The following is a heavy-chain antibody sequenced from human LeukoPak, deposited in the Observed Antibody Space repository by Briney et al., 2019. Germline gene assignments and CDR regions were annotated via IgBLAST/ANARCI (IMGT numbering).Heavy chain of an antibody. CDR1: GDSVSSNSAA. D-gene: IGHD6-13*01. CDR3: ARSKGAAASYPYYYYMDV. Sequence: SQTLSLTCAISGDSVSSNSAAWNWIRQSPSRGLEWLGRTYYRSKWYNDYAVSVKSRITINPDTSKNQFSLQLNSVTPEDTAVYYCARSKGAAASYPYYYYMDVWGKGTTVTISS. J-gene: IGHJ6*03. V-gene: IGHV6-1*01. CDR2: TYYRSKWYN.